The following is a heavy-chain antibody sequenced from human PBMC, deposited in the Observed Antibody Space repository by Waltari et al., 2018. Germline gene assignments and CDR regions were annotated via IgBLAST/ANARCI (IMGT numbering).Heavy chain of an antibody. CDR2: ISPILGIA. D-gene: IGHD6-19*01. CDR3: ASHIAVAGPYYFDY. Sequence: QVQLVQSGAEVKKPGSSVKVSCKASGGTFSSYTISWVRQAPGQGLEWMGRISPILGIANDAQKFQGRVTITADKSTSTAYMELSSLRSEDTAVYYCASHIAVAGPYYFDYWGQGTLVTVSS. J-gene: IGHJ4*02. CDR1: GGTFSSYT. V-gene: IGHV1-69*02.